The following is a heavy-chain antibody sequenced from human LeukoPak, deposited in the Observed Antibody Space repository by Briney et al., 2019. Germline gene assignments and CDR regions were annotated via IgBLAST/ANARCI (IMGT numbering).Heavy chain of an antibody. J-gene: IGHJ4*02. CDR2: IIPIFGIA. D-gene: IGHD2-21*01. V-gene: IGHV1-69*04. CDR1: GGTFSSYA. Sequence: ASAKVSCKASGGTFSSYAISWVRQAPGQGLEWMGRIIPIFGIANYAQKFQGRVTITADKSTSTAYMELSSLRSEDAAVYYCARESADPLWYWGQGTLVTVSS. CDR3: ARESADPLWY.